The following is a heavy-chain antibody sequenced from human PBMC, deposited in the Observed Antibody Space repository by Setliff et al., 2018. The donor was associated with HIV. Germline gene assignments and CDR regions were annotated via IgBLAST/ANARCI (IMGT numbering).Heavy chain of an antibody. Sequence: KTSETLSLTCSVFGGSISSGGYYWSWIRQHPGKGLEWIGFIYHSGITDYNPSLKSRVTISVDTSKNQFSLKVNSVTAADTAVYYCAREEVGVRGGGRASYGPDVWGQGTTVTVSS. CDR1: GGSISSGGYY. CDR2: IYHSGIT. CDR3: AREEVGVRGGGRASYGPDV. D-gene: IGHD1-26*01. J-gene: IGHJ6*02. V-gene: IGHV4-31*03.